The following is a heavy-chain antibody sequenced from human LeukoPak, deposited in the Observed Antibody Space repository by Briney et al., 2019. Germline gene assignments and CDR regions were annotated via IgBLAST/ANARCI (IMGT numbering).Heavy chain of an antibody. CDR1: GGFFSGYY. Sequence: SETLSLTCAVYGGFFSGYYWSWVRQPPGKGLEWIGEINHSGSTNYNPSLKSRVTISVDTSKNQFSLKLSSVTDADIDGYYCASGRQQGLLLPSRRSYFD. CDR2: INHSGST. D-gene: IGHD3-10*01. V-gene: IGHV4-34*01. J-gene: IGHJ4*01. CDR3: ASGRQQGLLLPSRRSYFD.